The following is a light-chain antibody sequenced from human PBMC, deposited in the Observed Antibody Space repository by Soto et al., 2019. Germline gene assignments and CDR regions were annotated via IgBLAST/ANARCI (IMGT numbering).Light chain of an antibody. J-gene: IGKJ4*01. CDR1: EILYNF. CDR2: DAF. Sequence: EIVMTQSPATLSVSPGERAILSCRASEILYNFLAWYQHRPGQVPRLLISDAFNRAPGVPARFNGSGSGTDFTLTISSLEPEDFAVYYCQHRTKWPLTFGGGTKVDIK. V-gene: IGKV3-11*01. CDR3: QHRTKWPLT.